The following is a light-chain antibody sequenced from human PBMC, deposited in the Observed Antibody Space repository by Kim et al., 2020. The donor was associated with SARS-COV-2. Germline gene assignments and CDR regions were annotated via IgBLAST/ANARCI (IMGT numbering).Light chain of an antibody. CDR1: NSRRNN. Sequence: SYELTQPLSVSVALGQTARITCGGNNSRRNNVHWYQHKPGHAPVLVIYRYTNRPSGIPERFSGSNSGDTATLTISRAQAGDETDYFFPVWDRSTVVFGGG. J-gene: IGLJ2*01. CDR3: PVWDRSTVV. CDR2: RYT. V-gene: IGLV3-9*01.